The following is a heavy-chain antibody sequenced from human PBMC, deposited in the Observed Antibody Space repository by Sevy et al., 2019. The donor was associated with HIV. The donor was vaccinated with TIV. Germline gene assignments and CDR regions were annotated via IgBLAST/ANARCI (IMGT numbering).Heavy chain of an antibody. CDR3: ARAAGSWNYMYAMDG. Sequence: ASVKVSCKASGYTFTSYDINWVRQATGQGLEWMGWMNPNSGNTGYAQKFQGRVTMTRNSSISTAYLEVSSLRLEDTAVYYCARAAGSWNYMYAMDGWGQGTTVTVSS. J-gene: IGHJ6*02. V-gene: IGHV1-8*01. D-gene: IGHD1-7*01. CDR2: MNPNSGNT. CDR1: GYTFTSYD.